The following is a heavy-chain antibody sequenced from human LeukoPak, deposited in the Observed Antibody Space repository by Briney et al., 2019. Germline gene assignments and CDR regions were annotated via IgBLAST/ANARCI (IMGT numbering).Heavy chain of an antibody. J-gene: IGHJ4*02. D-gene: IGHD6-13*01. CDR3: AREPYSSSWVDY. CDR1: DGSISSSDYY. Sequence: SETLSLTCTVSDGSISSSDYYWAWIRQPPGKGLEWIGSINYSGSTYYNPSLKSRVTISVDTSKNQFSLKLSSVTAAGTAVYYCAREPYSSSWVDYWGQGTLVTVSS. V-gene: IGHV4-39*02. CDR2: INYSGST.